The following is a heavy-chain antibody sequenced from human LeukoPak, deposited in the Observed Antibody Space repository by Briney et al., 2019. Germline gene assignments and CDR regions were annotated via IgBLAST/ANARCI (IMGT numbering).Heavy chain of an antibody. CDR1: GFTFSSYA. V-gene: IGHV3-30*04. CDR2: ISYDGSNK. Sequence: HTGRSLRLSCAASGFTFSSYAMHWVRQAPGKGLEWVAVISYDGSNKYYADSVKGRFTISRDNSKNTLYLQMNSLRAEDTAVYYCARGAIAVAGTNYYYGMDVWGQGTTVTVSS. CDR3: ARGAIAVAGTNYYYGMDV. J-gene: IGHJ6*02. D-gene: IGHD6-19*01.